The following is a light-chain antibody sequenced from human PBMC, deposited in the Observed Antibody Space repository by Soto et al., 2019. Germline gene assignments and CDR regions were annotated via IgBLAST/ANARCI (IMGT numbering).Light chain of an antibody. CDR1: QGISNY. J-gene: IGKJ2*01. Sequence: DIQMTQSPSSLSASVGDRVTITCRASQGISNYLAWYQQKPGKVPKLLIYAASTLQSGVPSRFSGSGSGTDFNFSISSLQTEDVATYYCQTYNSAPYTFGQGTKLEIK. CDR3: QTYNSAPYT. V-gene: IGKV1-27*01. CDR2: AAS.